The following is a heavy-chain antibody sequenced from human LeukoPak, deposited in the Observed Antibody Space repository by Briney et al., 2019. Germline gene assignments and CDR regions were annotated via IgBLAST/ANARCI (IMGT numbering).Heavy chain of an antibody. V-gene: IGHV4-59*08. J-gene: IGHJ3*02. CDR1: GGSISSYY. CDR3: ASNPHSSGWYEDAFEI. Sequence: SETLSLTCTVSGGSISSYYWSWIRQPPGKGLEWIGYIYYSGSTNYNPSLKSRVTISVDTSKNQFSLKLSSVTAADTAVYYCASNPHSSGWYEDAFEIWGQGTMVTVSS. D-gene: IGHD6-19*01. CDR2: IYYSGST.